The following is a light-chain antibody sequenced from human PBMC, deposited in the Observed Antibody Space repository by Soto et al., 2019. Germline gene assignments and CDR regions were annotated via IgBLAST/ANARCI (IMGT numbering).Light chain of an antibody. V-gene: IGLV1-51*02. CDR3: GTWDSSLSIFV. CDR1: SSNIGNYY. Sequence: QSLLTQPPSVSAAPGQKVTMSCSGCSSNIGNYYVSWHQQLPGTAPKLLIYENDKRPSGIPDRFSGSKSGTSATLGITGLQTGDEADYYCGTWDSSLSIFVFGTGTKVTVL. CDR2: END. J-gene: IGLJ1*01.